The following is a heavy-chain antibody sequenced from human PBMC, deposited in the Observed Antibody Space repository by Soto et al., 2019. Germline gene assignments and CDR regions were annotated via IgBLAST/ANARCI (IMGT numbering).Heavy chain of an antibody. CDR3: ARANYDSSGYYPSLFDY. J-gene: IGHJ4*02. D-gene: IGHD3-22*01. CDR1: GGSISSGGYS. Sequence: PSETLSLTXAVSGGSISSGGYSWSWIRQPPGKGLEWIGYIYHSGSTYYNPSLKSRVTISVDRSKNQFSLKLSSVTAADTAVYYCARANYDSSGYYPSLFDYWGQGTLVTVSS. CDR2: IYHSGST. V-gene: IGHV4-30-2*01.